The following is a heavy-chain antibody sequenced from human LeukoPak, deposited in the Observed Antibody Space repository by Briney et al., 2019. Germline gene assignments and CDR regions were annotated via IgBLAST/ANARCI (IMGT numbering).Heavy chain of an antibody. J-gene: IGHJ3*02. V-gene: IGHV4-34*01. CDR3: ARVLEAFDI. CDR2: INHSGST. Sequence: SETLSLTCAVYGGSFSGYYWSWIRQPPGKGLEWIGEINHSGSTNYNPSLKSRVTISVDTSKNQFSLKLSSVTAADTAVYYCARVLEAFDIWGQGTMVTVSS. CDR1: GGSFSGYY.